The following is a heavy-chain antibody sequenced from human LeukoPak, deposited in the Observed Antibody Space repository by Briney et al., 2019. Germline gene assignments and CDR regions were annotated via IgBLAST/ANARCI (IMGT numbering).Heavy chain of an antibody. CDR2: INPNSGGT. V-gene: IGHV1-2*02. D-gene: IGHD6-13*01. CDR3: ARVGTSWYMEYWFDP. J-gene: IGHJ5*02. Sequence: ASVKDSCKASGYTFTDYYMHWVRQAPGQGLEWMGWINPNSGGTSYAQKFQGRVTMTRDTSISTAYMELSSLRSDDTAVYFCARVGTSWYMEYWFDPWGQGTLVTVSS. CDR1: GYTFTDYY.